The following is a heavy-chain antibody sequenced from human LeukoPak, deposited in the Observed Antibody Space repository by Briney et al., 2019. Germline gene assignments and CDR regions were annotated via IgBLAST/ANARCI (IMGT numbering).Heavy chain of an antibody. Sequence: GGSLRLSCAASGFTFSSYAMSWVRQAPGKGLVWVSRISSDGSRTNYADSVKGRFTISRDNAKSTLYLQMNSLRAEDTALYYCARETYDFLSGSYYMDVWGKGTTVTVSS. J-gene: IGHJ6*03. CDR3: ARETYDFLSGSYYMDV. CDR2: ISSDGSRT. V-gene: IGHV3-74*01. CDR1: GFTFSSYA. D-gene: IGHD3-3*01.